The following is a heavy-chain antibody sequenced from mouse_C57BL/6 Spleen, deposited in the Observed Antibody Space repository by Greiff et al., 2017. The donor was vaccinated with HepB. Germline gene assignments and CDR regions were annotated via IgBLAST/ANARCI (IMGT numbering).Heavy chain of an antibody. CDR1: GYTFTDYE. J-gene: IGHJ2*01. CDR3: TTVVLDY. Sequence: QVQLKESGAELVRPGASVTLSCKASGYTFTDYEMHWVKQTPVHGLEWIGAIDPETGGTAYNQKFKGKAILTADKSSSTAYMELRSLTSEDSAVYYCTTVVLDYWGQGTTLTVSS. V-gene: IGHV1-15*01. CDR2: IDPETGGT. D-gene: IGHD1-1*01.